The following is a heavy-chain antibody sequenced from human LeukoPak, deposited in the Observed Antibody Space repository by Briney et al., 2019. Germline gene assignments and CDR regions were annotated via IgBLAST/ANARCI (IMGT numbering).Heavy chain of an antibody. CDR1: GGTFRRND. J-gene: IGHJ4*02. V-gene: IGHV1-69*10. Sequence: EASVKVSCKAFGGTFRRNDLTWVRQAPGQGLEWMGGFIPNLSIVHYAQKFKARVTITADESTTTVYMELRSLRSEDTAVYYCASSYSGYHYWGQGTLVTVSS. CDR2: FIPNLSIV. CDR3: ASSYSGYHY. D-gene: IGHD5-12*01.